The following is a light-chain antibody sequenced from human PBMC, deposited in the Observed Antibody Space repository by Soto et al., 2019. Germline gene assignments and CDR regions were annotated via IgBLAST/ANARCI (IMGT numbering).Light chain of an antibody. Sequence: PISQCPSSLSASVGDRVTITCRARQGISNYLAWYQQKPGKVPKLLIYAASTLQSGVPSRFSGSGSGTDFTLTISSLQPEDVATYYCQKYNSALALTFGGGTKVDIK. CDR2: AAS. CDR1: QGISNY. J-gene: IGKJ4*01. CDR3: QKYNSALALT. V-gene: IGKV1-27*01.